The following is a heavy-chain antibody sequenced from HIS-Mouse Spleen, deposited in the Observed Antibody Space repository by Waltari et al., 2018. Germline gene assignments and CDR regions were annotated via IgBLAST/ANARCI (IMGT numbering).Heavy chain of an antibody. D-gene: IGHD3-9*01. Sequence: QLQLQESGPGLVKPSETLSLTCTVSGGSTSSSSYYWGWIRQPPGKGLEWIGSIYYSGSTYYNPSLKSRVTISVDTSKNQFSLKLSSVTAADTAVYYCAREVYDILTGYYSRSDYWGQGTLVTVSS. CDR2: IYYSGST. CDR1: GGSTSSSSYY. CDR3: AREVYDILTGYYSRSDY. V-gene: IGHV4-39*07. J-gene: IGHJ4*02.